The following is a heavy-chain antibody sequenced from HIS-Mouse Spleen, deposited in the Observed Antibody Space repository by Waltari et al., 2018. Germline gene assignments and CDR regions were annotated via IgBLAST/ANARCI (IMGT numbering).Heavy chain of an antibody. CDR1: GGSISSYY. D-gene: IGHD3-22*01. J-gene: IGHJ3*02. CDR2: IYYSGST. V-gene: IGHV4-59*08. CDR3: ARREDYYDSSGSEGDAFDI. Sequence: QVQLQESGPGLVKPSETLSLTCTVSGGSISSYYWSWIRQPPGKGLEWIGYIYYSGSTNYNPSLKSRVTISVDTSKNQFSLKLSSVTAADTAVYYCARREDYYDSSGSEGDAFDIWGQGTMVTVSS.